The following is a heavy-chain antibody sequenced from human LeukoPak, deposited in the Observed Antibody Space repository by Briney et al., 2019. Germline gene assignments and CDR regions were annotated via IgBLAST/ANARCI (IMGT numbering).Heavy chain of an antibody. CDR1: GFIFTAYG. CDR3: ARDVNNYFDY. J-gene: IGHJ4*02. V-gene: IGHV3-30*03. CDR2: ISHDLTYQ. Sequence: GGSLRLSCAVSGFIFTAYGMHWVRQAPGKGLEWVAVISHDLTYQAYADSVKGRFTISRDDSKNTLYVQMNSLRTEDTAFYYCARDVNNYFDYWGLGTLVTVSS.